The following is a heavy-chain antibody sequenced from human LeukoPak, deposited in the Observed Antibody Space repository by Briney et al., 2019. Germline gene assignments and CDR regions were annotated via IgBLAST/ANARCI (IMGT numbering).Heavy chain of an antibody. CDR1: DGSINSYY. J-gene: IGHJ6*02. CDR3: ARGRSNYYGMDV. D-gene: IGHD1-26*01. CDR2: IYYNGNA. Sequence: NASETLSLTCSVSDGSINSYYWNWIRRPPGKGLEWIGYIYYNGNANYSPSLKSRVTMSVDTSKNLFLLKVSSVTAADTAVYYCARGRSNYYGMDVWGQGTTVTVSS. V-gene: IGHV4-59*01.